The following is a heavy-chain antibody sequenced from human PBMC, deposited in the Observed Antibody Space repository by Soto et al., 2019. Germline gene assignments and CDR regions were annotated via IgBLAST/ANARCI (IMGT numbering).Heavy chain of an antibody. CDR1: GFSFSISP. J-gene: IGHJ4*02. Sequence: GGSLRLSCAASGFSFSISPMHWVRQAPGKGPEWVALISYDGTNKFYADSVKGRFTISRDNSKSTLYLQVDSLRPEDAAVYYCARNPKTSGGQHWAFNYFDSWGQGTLVTVSS. D-gene: IGHD7-27*01. CDR3: ARNPKTSGGQHWAFNYFDS. V-gene: IGHV3-30-3*01. CDR2: ISYDGTNK.